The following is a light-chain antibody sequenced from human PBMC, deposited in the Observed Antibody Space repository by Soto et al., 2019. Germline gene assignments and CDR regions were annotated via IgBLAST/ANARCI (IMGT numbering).Light chain of an antibody. CDR3: QQSYATPIT. CDR2: EAS. CDR1: QGITNR. J-gene: IGKJ5*01. Sequence: DIQVTQSPSSLSASVGDRVTITCGASQGITNRLAWYQQKPGKAPKLLIYEASSLQSGVPSSISGSGSGTDFTLTISSLQPEDFATYFCQQSYATPITFGQGTRLEIK. V-gene: IGKV1-39*01.